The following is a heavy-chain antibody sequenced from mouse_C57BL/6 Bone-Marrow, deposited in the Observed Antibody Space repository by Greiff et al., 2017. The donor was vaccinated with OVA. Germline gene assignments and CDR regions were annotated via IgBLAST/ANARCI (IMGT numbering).Heavy chain of an antibody. CDR2: ISDGGSYT. Sequence: EVQLVESGGGLVKPGGSLKLSCAASGFTFSSYAMSWVRQTPEKRLEWVATISDGGSYTYYPDNVKGRFTISRDNAKNNLYLQMSHLKSEDTAMYYCANYGRGSWYFDVWGTAAPVTAS. D-gene: IGHD1-1*01. J-gene: IGHJ1*03. V-gene: IGHV5-4*01. CDR3: ANYGRGSWYFDV. CDR1: GFTFSSYA.